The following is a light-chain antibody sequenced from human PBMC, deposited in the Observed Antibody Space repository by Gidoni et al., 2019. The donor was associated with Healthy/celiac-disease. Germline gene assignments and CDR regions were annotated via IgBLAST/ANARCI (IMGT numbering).Light chain of an antibody. CDR2: AAS. CDR3: QQSNNTPYT. Sequence: DIQMTHSPSSLSASVGDRVTLSCRASQSISSYLNWYQQKPGKTPKILIYAASSLQSGVPSRFSGSGSGTDFTLTISSLEPEDFATYYCQQSNNTPYTFGQXTKLEIK. J-gene: IGKJ2*01. CDR1: QSISSY. V-gene: IGKV1-39*01.